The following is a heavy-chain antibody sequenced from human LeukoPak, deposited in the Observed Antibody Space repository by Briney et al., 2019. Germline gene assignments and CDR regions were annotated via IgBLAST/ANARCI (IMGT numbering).Heavy chain of an antibody. J-gene: IGHJ1*01. CDR3: ARDSPPEWLGVFQH. V-gene: IGHV3-21*04. D-gene: IGHD3-10*01. Sequence: PGGSLRLSCAASGFTFSSYSMNWVRQAPGKGLEWVSSISSSSSYIYYADSVKGRFTISRDNSKNTLYLQMNSLRAEDTAVYYCARDSPPEWLGVFQHWGQGTLVTVSS. CDR1: GFTFSSYS. CDR2: ISSSSSYI.